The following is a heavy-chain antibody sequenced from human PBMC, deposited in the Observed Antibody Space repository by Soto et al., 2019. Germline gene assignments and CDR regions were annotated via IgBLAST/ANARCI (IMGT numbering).Heavy chain of an antibody. D-gene: IGHD3-22*01. J-gene: IGHJ6*02. CDR1: GGTFSSYA. CDR2: IIPIFGTA. Sequence: ASVKVSCKASGGTFSSYAISWVRQAPGQGLEWMGGIIPIFGTANYAQKFQGRVTITADESTSTAYMELSSLRSEDTAVYYCARGYYYDSSGYSVGTDYYYYGMDVWGPGTTVTVSS. CDR3: ARGYYYDSSGYSVGTDYYYYGMDV. V-gene: IGHV1-69*13.